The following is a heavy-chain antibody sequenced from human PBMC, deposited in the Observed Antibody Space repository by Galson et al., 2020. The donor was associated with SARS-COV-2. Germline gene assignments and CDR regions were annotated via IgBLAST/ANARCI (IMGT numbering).Heavy chain of an antibody. Sequence: GESLKISCKGSGYSFTSYWIGWVRQMPGKGLEWMGIIYPGDSDTRYSPSFQGQVTIPADKSISTAYLQWSSLKASDTAMYYCARHEFQEAAAGKVAYNWFDPWGQGTLVTVSS. CDR2: IYPGDSDT. CDR3: ARHEFQEAAAGKVAYNWFDP. D-gene: IGHD6-13*01. CDR1: GYSFTSYW. J-gene: IGHJ5*02. V-gene: IGHV5-51*01.